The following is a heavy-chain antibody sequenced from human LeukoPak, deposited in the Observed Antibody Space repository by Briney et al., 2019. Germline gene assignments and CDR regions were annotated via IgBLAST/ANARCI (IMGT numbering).Heavy chain of an antibody. V-gene: IGHV3-23*01. D-gene: IGHD3-10*01. J-gene: IGHJ4*02. CDR3: AKDSYYNQAFDY. CDR2: ISSGGGST. CDR1: GFSFRNSA. Sequence: GGSLRLFCAACGFSFRNSAMSWVRQAPGKGLGWVSGISSGGGSTSYADSVKGRFTISRDNSRDTLYLQMNSLRAEDTAVYYCAKDSYYNQAFDYWGQGTLVTVSS.